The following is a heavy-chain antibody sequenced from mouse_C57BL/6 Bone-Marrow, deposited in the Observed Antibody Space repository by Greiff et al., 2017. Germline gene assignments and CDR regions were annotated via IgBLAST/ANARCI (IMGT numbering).Heavy chain of an antibody. D-gene: IGHD1-1*01. Sequence: EVQVVESGGGLVQPGGSLKLSCAASGFTFSDYGMAWVRQAPRKGPEWVAFISNLAYSIYYADTGTGRFTISRENAKNTLYLEMSSLRSEDTAMYYCARQDYGSSYDYAMDYWGQGTSVTVSS. CDR3: ARQDYGSSYDYAMDY. J-gene: IGHJ4*01. V-gene: IGHV5-15*01. CDR1: GFTFSDYG. CDR2: ISNLAYSI.